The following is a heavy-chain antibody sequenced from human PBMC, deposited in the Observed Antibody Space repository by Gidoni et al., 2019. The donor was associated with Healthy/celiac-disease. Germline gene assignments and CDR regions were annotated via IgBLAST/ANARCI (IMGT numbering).Heavy chain of an antibody. CDR3: ARQEGYYGSGSYSEQ. J-gene: IGHJ4*02. V-gene: IGHV5-51*01. CDR1: GYSFTSYW. D-gene: IGHD3-10*01. Sequence: EVQLVQSAAEVKKPGESLKISCKGSGYSFTSYWLGWVRQMPGKGLEWMGIIYPGDSDTRYSPSFQGQVTISADKTISTAYLQWSSLKASDTAMYYCARQEGYYGSGSYSEQWGQGTLVTVSS. CDR2: IYPGDSDT.